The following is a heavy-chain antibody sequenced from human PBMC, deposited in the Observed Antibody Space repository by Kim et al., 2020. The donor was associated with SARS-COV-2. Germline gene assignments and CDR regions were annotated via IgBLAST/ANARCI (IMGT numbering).Heavy chain of an antibody. V-gene: IGHV4-59*08. CDR1: GGSISTYY. D-gene: IGHD3-3*01. CDR2: IYSSGST. CDR3: ARKRVRFLEWAPFDY. J-gene: IGHJ4*02. Sequence: SETLSLTCTVSGGSISTYYWSWIRQPPGKGLEWIGYIYSSGSTNYNPSLKSRVTISVDTSKNQFSMKLSSVTAADTAVYYCARKRVRFLEWAPFDYWGQG.